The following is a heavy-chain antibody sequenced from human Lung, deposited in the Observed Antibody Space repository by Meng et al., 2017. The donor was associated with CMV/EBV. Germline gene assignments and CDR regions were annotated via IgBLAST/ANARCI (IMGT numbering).Heavy chain of an antibody. CDR2: SYYPGA. V-gene: IGHV4-31*03. J-gene: IGHJ4*02. CDR1: GGPNQHPNYD. Sequence: LTCTVAGGPNQHPNYDWSWNRHQPGKGLEWLGYSYYPGAYYNPSLASRIFISLDSSSNRYSLTLRAVTAADTALYFCARMRGSGSEDYWGPGTLVTVSS. D-gene: IGHD3-10*01. CDR3: ARMRGSGSEDY.